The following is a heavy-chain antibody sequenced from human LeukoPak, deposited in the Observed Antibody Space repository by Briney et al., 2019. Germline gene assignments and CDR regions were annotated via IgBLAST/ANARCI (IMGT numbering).Heavy chain of an antibody. CDR1: GYTFSSYW. CDR2: INSDGSST. Sequence: GGSLRLSCAASGYTFSSYWMHWVRQAPGKGLVWVSRINSDGSSTSYADSVKGRFTISRDNAKNTLYLQMNSLRVEDTAVYYCVRPMRMASTGNYYYGMDVWGQGTTVTVSS. CDR3: VRPMRMASTGNYYYGMDV. D-gene: IGHD6-13*01. J-gene: IGHJ6*02. V-gene: IGHV3-74*01.